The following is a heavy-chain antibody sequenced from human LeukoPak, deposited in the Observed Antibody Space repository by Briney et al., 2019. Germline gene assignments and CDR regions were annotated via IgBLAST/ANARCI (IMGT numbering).Heavy chain of an antibody. CDR1: GYSISNGYF. D-gene: IGHD7-27*01. CDR3: ARAIRTGLGIGSFDG. J-gene: IGHJ4*02. CDR2: IYHSGSI. V-gene: IGHV4-38-2*02. Sequence: SETLSLNCTVSGYSISNGYFWGWIRQPPGKGLECIGTIYHSGSIYYNPSLKGRVTISVDTSKNQFSLKLNSLTAADTAVYYCARAIRTGLGIGSFDGWGQGTLVTVSS.